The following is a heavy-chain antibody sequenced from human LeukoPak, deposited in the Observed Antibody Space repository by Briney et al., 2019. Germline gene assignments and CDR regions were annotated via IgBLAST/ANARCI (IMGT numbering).Heavy chain of an antibody. CDR3: ARDRGIWFRELLRWFDP. D-gene: IGHD3-10*01. V-gene: IGHV1-18*01. CDR1: GYTFTSYG. CDR2: ISAYNGNT. J-gene: IGHJ5*02. Sequence: ASVKVSCKASGYTFTSYGISWVRQAPGQGLEWMGWISAYNGNTNYAQKLQGRVTMTTDTSTSTAYMELGSLRSDDTAVYYCARDRGIWFRELLRWFDPWGQGTLVTVSS.